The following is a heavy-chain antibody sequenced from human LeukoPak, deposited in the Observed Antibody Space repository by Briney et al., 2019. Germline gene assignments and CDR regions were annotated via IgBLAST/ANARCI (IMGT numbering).Heavy chain of an antibody. V-gene: IGHV3-23*01. CDR1: GFTFSSYA. CDR3: AVGYSSGWSPFDY. Sequence: PGGSLRLSCAASGFTFSSYAMSWVRQAPGKGLEWVSAIGGTGGSTYYADSVKSRFTISRDNSKNTLYLQMNSLRAEDTALYYCAVGYSSGWSPFDYWGQGTLVTVSS. CDR2: IGGTGGST. J-gene: IGHJ4*02. D-gene: IGHD6-19*01.